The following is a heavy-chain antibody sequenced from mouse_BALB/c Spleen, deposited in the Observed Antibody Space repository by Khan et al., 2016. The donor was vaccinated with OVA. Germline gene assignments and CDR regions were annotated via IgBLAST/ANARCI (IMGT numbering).Heavy chain of an antibody. D-gene: IGHD2-1*01. V-gene: IGHV14-3*02. CDR2: ISPPNDDS. CDR3: DTRYGNPLDV. J-gene: IGHJ3*01. Sequence: EVQLQQSGAELVKPGASVKLSCSASGFNIKDTYIHWMKQRPEQGLEWIGMISPPNDDSKYCLKFPAKATLTAATSSTTAYLHLSHLTYEDTAVSYWDTRYGNPLDVWGQGTLVAVSA. CDR1: GFNIKDTY.